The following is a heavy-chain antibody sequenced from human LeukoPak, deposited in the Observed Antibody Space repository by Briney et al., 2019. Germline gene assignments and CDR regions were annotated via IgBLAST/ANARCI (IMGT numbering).Heavy chain of an antibody. CDR3: ARDLSDYYYDSSGYLSSAFDI. V-gene: IGHV1-2*02. J-gene: IGHJ3*02. CDR2: VNAKSGGT. Sequence: ASVKVSCKASGYTFTGYYMHWVRQAPAPGQGLEWMGWVNAKSGGTNYAQRFQGRVTMTRDTSISTAYMELSRLRSDDTAVYYCARDLSDYYYDSSGYLSSAFDIWGQGTMVTVS. D-gene: IGHD3-22*01. CDR1: GYTFTGYY.